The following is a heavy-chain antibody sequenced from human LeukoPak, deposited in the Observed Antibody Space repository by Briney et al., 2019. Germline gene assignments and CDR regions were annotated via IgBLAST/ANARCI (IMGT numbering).Heavy chain of an antibody. V-gene: IGHV3-9*01. CDR1: GFKFDDYI. J-gene: IGHJ4*02. D-gene: IGHD2-15*01. CDR2: ITWNGDSI. CDR3: VKGRSTLNY. Sequence: GGSLRLSCVVSGFKFDDYIMHWVRQAPGKGLEWVSGITWNGDSIGYVDSVKGRFTISRDNAMNSLYLQMNSLRVEDTALYYCVKGRSTLNYWGQGTLVTVSS.